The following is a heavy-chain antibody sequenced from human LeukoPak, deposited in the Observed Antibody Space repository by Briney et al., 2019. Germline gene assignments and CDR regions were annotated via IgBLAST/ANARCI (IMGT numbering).Heavy chain of an antibody. V-gene: IGHV1-2*06. Sequence: ASVKVSCKASGYNFLGYYMHWVRQAPGQGLEWMGRMNLNSGGTNYAQDFQGRVTMTSDTSITTVYMELSSLTSDDTAVYYCARDRATGDFDYWGQGTLVTVSS. CDR3: ARDRATGDFDY. D-gene: IGHD5-12*01. J-gene: IGHJ4*02. CDR2: MNLNSGGT. CDR1: GYNFLGYY.